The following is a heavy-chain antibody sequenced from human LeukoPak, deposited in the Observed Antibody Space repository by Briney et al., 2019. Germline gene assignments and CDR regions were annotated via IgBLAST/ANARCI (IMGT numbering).Heavy chain of an antibody. CDR3: ARMDSSGWYPYF. CDR1: GGSISSGGYS. Sequence: PSQTLSLTCAVSGGSISSGGYSWSWIRQPPGKGLEWIGYIYYSGSTNYNPSLKSRVTISVDTSKNQFSLRLNSVTAADTAMYYCARMDSSGWYPYFWGQGTPVTVSS. J-gene: IGHJ4*02. V-gene: IGHV4-61*08. D-gene: IGHD6-19*01. CDR2: IYYSGST.